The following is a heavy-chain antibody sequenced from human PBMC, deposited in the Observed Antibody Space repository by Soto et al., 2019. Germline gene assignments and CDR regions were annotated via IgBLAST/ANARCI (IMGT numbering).Heavy chain of an antibody. CDR3: ARYNWNHPVRYINWLDP. CDR2: MNPSSGNT. D-gene: IGHD1-20*01. Sequence: ASVKVSCKASGYTFTSYGISWVRQAPGQGLEWMGWMNPSSGNTGYAQKFQGRVTMTRSTSINTAYMELSSLRSDDTAVYYCARYNWNHPVRYINWLDPWGQGTLVTVSS. J-gene: IGHJ5*02. CDR1: GYTFTSYG. V-gene: IGHV1-8*01.